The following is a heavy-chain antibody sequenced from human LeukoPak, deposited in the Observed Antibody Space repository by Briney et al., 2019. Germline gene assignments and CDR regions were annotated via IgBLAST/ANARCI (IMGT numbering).Heavy chain of an antibody. CDR1: GFTFGSYA. J-gene: IGHJ4*02. V-gene: IGHV3-30-3*01. CDR3: AKARRAVAGQSFDY. CDR2: ISYDGSIK. Sequence: GGSLRLSCAASGFTFGSYAMHWVRQAPGKGLEWVAIISYDGSIKDYADSVKGRFTISRDNSKNTLYLQMNSLRAEDTAVYYCAKARRAVAGQSFDYWGQGTLVTVSS. D-gene: IGHD6-19*01.